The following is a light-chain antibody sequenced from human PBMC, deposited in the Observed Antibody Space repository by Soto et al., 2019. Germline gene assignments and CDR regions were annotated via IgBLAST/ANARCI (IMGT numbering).Light chain of an antibody. V-gene: IGLV2-14*03. Sequence: QSVLTQPASVSGSPGQSITISCTGTSSDVGGYNYVSWYQPYPGKAPKLMIYDVSNRPSGVSNRFSGSKSGNTASLTLSGLQAEDEAAYYCSSYTSRSTLVFGGGTKLTVL. CDR3: SSYTSRSTLV. CDR2: DVS. CDR1: SSDVGGYNY. J-gene: IGLJ2*01.